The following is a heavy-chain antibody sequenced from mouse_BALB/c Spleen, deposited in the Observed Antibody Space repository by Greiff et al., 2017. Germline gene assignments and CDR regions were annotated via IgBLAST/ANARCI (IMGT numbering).Heavy chain of an antibody. CDR1: GFTFSSYA. J-gene: IGHJ4*01. D-gene: IGHD1-1*01. Sequence: DVQLVESGGGLVKPGGSLKLSCAASGFTFSSYAMSWVRQTPEKRLEWVASISSGGSTYYPDSVKGRFTISRDNARNILYLQMSSLRSGDTAMYYCAREGYYGSRRNAMDYWGQGTSVTVSS. V-gene: IGHV5-6-5*01. CDR3: AREGYYGSRRNAMDY. CDR2: ISSGGST.